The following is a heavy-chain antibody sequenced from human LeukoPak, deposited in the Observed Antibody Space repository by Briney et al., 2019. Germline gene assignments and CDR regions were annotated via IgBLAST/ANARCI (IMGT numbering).Heavy chain of an antibody. CDR3: VRGYSGGGDCFDP. D-gene: IGHD2-21*01. J-gene: IGHJ5*02. V-gene: IGHV1-18*01. CDR2: ISGSDTNT. Sequence: VASVKVSCKASGYTFTTYGISWVRQAPGQGLEWMGWISGSDTNTKYAQKFQGRVTMTTATPTTTAYMELRSLRSDDTAVFYCVRGYSGGGDCFDPWGQGTLVTVSS. CDR1: GYTFTTYG.